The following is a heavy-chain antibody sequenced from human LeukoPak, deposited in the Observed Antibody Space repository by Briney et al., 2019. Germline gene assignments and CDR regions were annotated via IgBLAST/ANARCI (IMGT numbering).Heavy chain of an antibody. Sequence: TGGSLTLSGAAYGFAISDIVMTWLRQAQGQGREWVAGISFTGDTTSHSGSVEGRFTVGRHNSRTTLYLQVDSLRAEDTALFYCAKPPGRSKNWHWEFESWGQGTMVTVSS. CDR3: AKPPGRSKNWHWEFES. J-gene: IGHJ4*02. CDR1: GFAISDIV. CDR2: ISFTGDTT. D-gene: IGHD1-7*01. V-gene: IGHV3-23*01.